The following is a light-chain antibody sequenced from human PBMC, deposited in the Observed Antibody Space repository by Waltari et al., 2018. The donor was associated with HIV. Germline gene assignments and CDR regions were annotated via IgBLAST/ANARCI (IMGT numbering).Light chain of an antibody. CDR3: QVWDSSNEHVV. Sequence: SYVLTQPPSVSVAPGAAATISCGAWNIGGKSVHWYKQQPGQAPVLVTRYNSDRPSGITDRISGSSSGHTATLTITSVEAGDGATYYCQVWDSSNEHVVFGGGTELTVL. J-gene: IGLJ3*02. CDR1: NIGGKS. CDR2: YNS. V-gene: IGLV3-21*04.